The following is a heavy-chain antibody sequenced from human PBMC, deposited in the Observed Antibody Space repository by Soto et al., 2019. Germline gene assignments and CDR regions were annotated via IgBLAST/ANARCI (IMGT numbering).Heavy chain of an antibody. J-gene: IGHJ6*02. CDR3: ARDFGDIVVVPAADSEGYYYYYGMDV. CDR2: ISSSSSTI. V-gene: IGHV3-48*02. CDR1: GFTFSSYS. Sequence: EVQLVESGGGLVQPGGSLRLSCAASGFTFSSYSMNWVRQAPGKGLEWVSYISSSSSTIYYADSVKVRFTISRDNAKNSLYLQMNSLRDEDTAVYYCARDFGDIVVVPAADSEGYYYYYGMDVWGQGTTVTVSS. D-gene: IGHD2-2*01.